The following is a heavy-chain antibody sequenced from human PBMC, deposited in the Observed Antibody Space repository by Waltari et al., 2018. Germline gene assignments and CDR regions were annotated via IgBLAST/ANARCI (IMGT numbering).Heavy chain of an antibody. V-gene: IGHV4-38-2*02. Sequence: QVQLQESGPGLVKPSETLSLTCTVSGYSISSGYYWIRQPPGKGLEWIGSIYHSGSTYYNPSCKSRVTRSVDTSKNQFSLKLSSVTAADTAVYYCARDLRYFDWLSATRYYYYYMDVWGKGTTVTVSS. D-gene: IGHD3-9*01. CDR1: GYSISSGYY. CDR3: ARDLRYFDWLSATRYYYYYMDV. CDR2: IYHSGST. J-gene: IGHJ6*03.